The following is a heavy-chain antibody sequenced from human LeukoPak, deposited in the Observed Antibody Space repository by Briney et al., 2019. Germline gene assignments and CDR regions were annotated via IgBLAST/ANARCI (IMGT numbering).Heavy chain of an antibody. Sequence: SQTLSLTCAVSGTSISSGGYSWSWIRQPPGKGLEWIGYIYHSGSSYYNPSLKSRVTTSIDTSRNQFSLKLSSVTAADMAVYYCARGSEVFPYYFDYWGQGTLITVSS. V-gene: IGHV4-30-2*01. D-gene: IGHD2-21*01. CDR1: GTSISSGGYS. CDR2: IYHSGSS. CDR3: ARGSEVFPYYFDY. J-gene: IGHJ4*02.